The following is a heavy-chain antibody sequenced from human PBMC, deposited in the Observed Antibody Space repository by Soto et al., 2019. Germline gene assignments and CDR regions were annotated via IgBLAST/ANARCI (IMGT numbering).Heavy chain of an antibody. Sequence: QVQLVQSGAEVKKPGASVKVSCKASGYTFTSYGISWVRQATGQGLEWMGWTSAYNGKPNYAQKLQGRDTMTTATSTSTAYMELRSLRSDDTAVYYWARDLRGGPDDYGGQGTLVTVSS. CDR2: TSAYNGKP. CDR3: ARDLRGGPDDY. CDR1: GYTFTSYG. D-gene: IGHD3-16*01. V-gene: IGHV1-18*01. J-gene: IGHJ4*02.